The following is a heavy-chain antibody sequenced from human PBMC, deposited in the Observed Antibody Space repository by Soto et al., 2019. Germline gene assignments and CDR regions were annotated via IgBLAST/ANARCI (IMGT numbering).Heavy chain of an antibody. CDR1: GYTFTGYY. D-gene: IGHD3-16*02. V-gene: IGHV1-2*04. Sequence: ASVKVSCKASGYTFTGYYMHWVRQAPGQGLEWMGWINPNSGGTNYAQKFQGWVTMTRDTSISTAYMELSRLRSDDTAVYYCARDSVITFGGVITYYFDYWGQGTLVTVSS. CDR3: ARDSVITFGGVITYYFDY. CDR2: INPNSGGT. J-gene: IGHJ4*02.